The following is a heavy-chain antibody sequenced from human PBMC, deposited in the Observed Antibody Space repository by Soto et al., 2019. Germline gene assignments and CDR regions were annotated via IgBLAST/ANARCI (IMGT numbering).Heavy chain of an antibody. J-gene: IGHJ6*02. CDR3: AKTIDCSSTTCYSYYGMDV. CDR2: ISGSGGST. CDR1: GFTFSSYA. Sequence: GGSLRLSCAASGFTFSSYAMRWVGQAPGKGLEWVSTISGSGGSTYYADSVKGRVTISRDNSKNTLYLQMKSQRAEDTAVNNNAKTIDCSSTTCYSYYGMDVWAHGPTVTV. D-gene: IGHD2-2*01. V-gene: IGHV3-23*01.